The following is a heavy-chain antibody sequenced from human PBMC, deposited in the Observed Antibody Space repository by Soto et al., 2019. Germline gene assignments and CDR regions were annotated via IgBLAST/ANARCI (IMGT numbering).Heavy chain of an antibody. D-gene: IGHD2-8*02. CDR1: GFAFSSHA. CDR2: ISGSGGRT. CDR3: AKATATGGGAFDI. Sequence: GGSLRLSCAASGFAFSSHAMNWVRQAPGKGLEWVSGISGSGGRTYYADSVKGRFTISRDNSKNTLDLQMNSLRAEDTAVYYCAKATATGGGAFDICGQGTMVTVSS. J-gene: IGHJ3*02. V-gene: IGHV3-23*01.